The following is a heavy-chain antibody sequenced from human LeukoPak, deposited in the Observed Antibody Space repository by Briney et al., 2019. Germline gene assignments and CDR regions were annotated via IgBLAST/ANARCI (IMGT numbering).Heavy chain of an antibody. J-gene: IGHJ5*02. CDR2: ISSSSSTI. D-gene: IGHD6-13*01. Sequence: PGGSLRLSCAASGFTFSSYSMNWVRQAPGKGLEWVSYISSSSSTIYYADSVKGRFTISRDNAQNSLYLQMHSLRAEDTAVYYCSSPPSYSSSWYWFDTWGQGTLVTVSS. CDR1: GFTFSSYS. V-gene: IGHV3-48*04. CDR3: SSPPSYSSSWYWFDT.